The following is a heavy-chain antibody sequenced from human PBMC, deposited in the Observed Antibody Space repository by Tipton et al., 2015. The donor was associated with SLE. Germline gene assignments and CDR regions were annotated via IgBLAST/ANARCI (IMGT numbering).Heavy chain of an antibody. D-gene: IGHD4-17*01. J-gene: IGHJ6*03. V-gene: IGHV1-46*01. CDR1: GYTFTGHY. CDR2: INPSGGSA. CDR3: ARDGGDDGSYDFGYYMDV. Sequence: QSGPEVKKPGASVQLSCKASGYTFTGHYIHWVRQAPGQGLEWMGMINPSGGSATLAQTFEGRITMTRDTSTNTVYMEVRGLRLDDTGVYFCARDGGDDGSYDFGYYMDVWGKGSTVAVSS.